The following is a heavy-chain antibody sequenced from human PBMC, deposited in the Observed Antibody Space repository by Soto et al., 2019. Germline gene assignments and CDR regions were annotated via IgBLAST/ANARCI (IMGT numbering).Heavy chain of an antibody. CDR2: IIPIFGTA. CDR3: ARGGYSSGWYGRNWFDP. CDR1: GGTFSSYA. V-gene: IGHV1-69*01. J-gene: IGHJ5*02. Sequence: QVQLVQSGAEVKKPGSSVKVSCKASGGTFSSYAISWVRQAPGQGLEWMGGIIPIFGTANYAQKFQGRVTITADEATSTAYMELSSLRSEDTAVYYCARGGYSSGWYGRNWFDPWGQGTLVTVSS. D-gene: IGHD6-19*01.